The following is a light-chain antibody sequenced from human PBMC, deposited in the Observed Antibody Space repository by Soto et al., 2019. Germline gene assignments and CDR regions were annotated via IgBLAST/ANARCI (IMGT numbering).Light chain of an antibody. CDR2: GAS. V-gene: IGKV3-15*01. J-gene: IGKJ4*01. CDR3: QQYNNWPLT. CDR1: QSVSSN. Sequence: EIVMTQSPATLSVSPGERATLSCRASQSVSSNLAWYQQKPGQAPRRLIYGASTSSTGIPARFSGRGSRTEFTLTISSLKSEDFAVYYCQQYNNWPLTFSGGTKVYIK.